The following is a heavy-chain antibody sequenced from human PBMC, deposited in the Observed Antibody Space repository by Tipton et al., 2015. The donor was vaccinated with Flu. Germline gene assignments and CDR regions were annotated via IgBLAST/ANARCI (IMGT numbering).Heavy chain of an antibody. D-gene: IGHD2-15*01. Sequence: SLRLSCVVSGINFNKYWLSWVRQAPGKGLESISGISSGGGSTFYADSVKGRFTISRDNSKNTLYLQMNSLRVEDTAVYYCARDTSYCSGGSCDYWGQGTLVTVSS. CDR2: ISSGGGST. CDR3: ARDTSYCSGGSCDY. CDR1: GINFNKYW. V-gene: IGHV3-23*01. J-gene: IGHJ4*02.